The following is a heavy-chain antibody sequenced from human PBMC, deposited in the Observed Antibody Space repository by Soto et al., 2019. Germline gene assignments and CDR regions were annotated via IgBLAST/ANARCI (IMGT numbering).Heavy chain of an antibody. CDR2: VYWDDDK. D-gene: IGHD2-21*02. CDR3: VQSRCGGDCLTFYSSHAYYGLDV. J-gene: IGHJ6*02. V-gene: IGHV2-5*02. Sequence: QITLKESGPTLVKPTQTLTLTCTFSAFARTYIGEGVGWISPPPGKALECLALVYWDDDKRYNPSLRSRLTITKDTSKKQVVLTMANRDPVDTATDYCVQSRCGGDCLTFYSSHAYYGLDVWGQGTTVTVSS. CDR1: AFARTYIGEG.